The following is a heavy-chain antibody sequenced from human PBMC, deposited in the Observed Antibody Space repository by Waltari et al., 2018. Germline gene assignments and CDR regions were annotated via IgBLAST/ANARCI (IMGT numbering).Heavy chain of an antibody. V-gene: IGHV3-74*03. CDR2: IKSDGTNI. CDR1: GFLYNDYW. D-gene: IGHD4-17*01. Sequence: EVQLVESGGGLVQPGGSLRLSCAVSGFLYNDYWMDWVRQAPGQGLVWVSRIKSDGTNIKYADSVRGRFTTSRDNARNTLHLQMNSLRVEDTAVYYCATGDSHAFDMWGQGTLVIVSS. CDR3: ATGDSHAFDM. J-gene: IGHJ3*02.